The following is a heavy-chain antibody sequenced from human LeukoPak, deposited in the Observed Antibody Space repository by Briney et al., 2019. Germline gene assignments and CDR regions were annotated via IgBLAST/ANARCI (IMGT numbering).Heavy chain of an antibody. CDR1: GYTLTELS. Sequence: GASVKVSCKVCGYTLTELSMHWVRQAPGKGFEWMGGFDPEDGETIYAQKFQGRVTMTEDTSTDTAYMELSSLRSEDTAVYYCATVSRVVASWGFDPWGQGTLVTVSS. D-gene: IGHD2-15*01. CDR2: FDPEDGET. V-gene: IGHV1-24*01. CDR3: ATVSRVVASWGFDP. J-gene: IGHJ5*02.